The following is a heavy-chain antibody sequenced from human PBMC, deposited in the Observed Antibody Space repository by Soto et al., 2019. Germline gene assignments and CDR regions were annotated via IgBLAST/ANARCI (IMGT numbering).Heavy chain of an antibody. V-gene: IGHV1-3*01. Sequence: GASVKVSCKASGYTFTSYAMHWVRQAPGQRLEWMGWINAGNGNTKYSQRFQGRVTINRDTSASTAYMELSSLRSEDTVVYYCARDEIPYSHSSPDYWGQGTLVTVSS. CDR3: ARDEIPYSHSSPDY. D-gene: IGHD6-6*01. CDR2: INAGNGNT. CDR1: GYTFTSYA. J-gene: IGHJ4*02.